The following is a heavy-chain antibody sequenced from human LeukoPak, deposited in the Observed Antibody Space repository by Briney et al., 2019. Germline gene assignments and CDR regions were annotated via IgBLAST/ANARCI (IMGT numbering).Heavy chain of an antibody. CDR2: IFPGDSET. Sequence: GESLKISCKGIGFTFTNYWIGWVRQVPGKGLEWMTIIFPGDSETRYSPSFQGHVTTSVDKSISSAYLQWSSLEASDTAMYYCARQYPPSVSYSRAFDFWGQGTMVTVSS. V-gene: IGHV5-51*01. CDR3: ARQYPPSVSYSRAFDF. J-gene: IGHJ3*01. CDR1: GFTFTNYW. D-gene: IGHD2-15*01.